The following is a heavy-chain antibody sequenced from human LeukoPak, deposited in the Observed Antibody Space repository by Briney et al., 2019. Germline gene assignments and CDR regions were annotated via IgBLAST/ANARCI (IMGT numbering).Heavy chain of an antibody. J-gene: IGHJ4*02. CDR3: ARVSDYYYDSSGYLATFDY. CDR2: INYSGST. V-gene: IGHV4-34*01. Sequence: SETLSLTCAVYGGSFSGYYWSWIRQPPGKGLEWIGEINYSGSTNYNPSLKSRVTISVDTSKNQFSLKLSSVTAADTAVYYCARVSDYYYDSSGYLATFDYWGQGTLVTVSS. CDR1: GGSFSGYY. D-gene: IGHD3-22*01.